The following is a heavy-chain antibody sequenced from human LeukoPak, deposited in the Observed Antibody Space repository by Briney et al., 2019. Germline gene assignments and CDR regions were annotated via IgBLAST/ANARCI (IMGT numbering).Heavy chain of an antibody. CDR3: ARVTVDTAMSQNY. D-gene: IGHD5-18*01. V-gene: IGHV1-2*02. J-gene: IGHJ4*02. CDR1: GYTFTGYC. CDR2: INPNSGGT. Sequence: AASVKVSCKASGYTFTGYCMHWVRQAPGQGLEWMGWINPNSGGTNYAQKFQGRVTMTRDTSISTAYMELSRLRSDDTAVYYCARVTVDTAMSQNYWGQGTLVTVSS.